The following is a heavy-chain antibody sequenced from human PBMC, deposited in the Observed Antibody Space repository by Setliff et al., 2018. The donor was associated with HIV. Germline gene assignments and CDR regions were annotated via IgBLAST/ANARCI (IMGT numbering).Heavy chain of an antibody. D-gene: IGHD2-15*01. V-gene: IGHV4-39*07. CDR2: IYYSGSA. J-gene: IGHJ4*02. CDR1: GGSISSSSYY. Sequence: SETLSLTCTVSGGSISSSSYYWGWIRQPPGKGLEWIGTIYYSGSAYYKPSLKNRVTISLHTSQKQFSLKVSSVTAADTAVYYCARTGVARAGQGFDSWGQGRLVTVS. CDR3: ARTGVARAGQGFDS.